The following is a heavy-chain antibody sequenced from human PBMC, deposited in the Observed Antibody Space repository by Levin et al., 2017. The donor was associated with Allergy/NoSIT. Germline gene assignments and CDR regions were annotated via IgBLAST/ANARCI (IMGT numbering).Heavy chain of an antibody. D-gene: IGHD1-26*01. V-gene: IGHV1-18*01. CDR3: AREVPYSGTYQNYFDY. Sequence: ASVKVSCRASGYNFNSYAISWVRQAPGQGLEWMGWVSSYNGNAKYAQKFQGRVTMTTDTSTNEAYMELRSLTSDDTAIYYCAREVPYSGTYQNYFDYLGQGTLVTVSS. J-gene: IGHJ4*02. CDR2: VSSYNGNA. CDR1: GYNFNSYA.